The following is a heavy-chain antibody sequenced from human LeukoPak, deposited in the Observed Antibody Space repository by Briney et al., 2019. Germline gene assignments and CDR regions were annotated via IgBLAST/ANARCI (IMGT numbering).Heavy chain of an antibody. J-gene: IGHJ5*02. CDR1: GYSFTTHK. CDR3: ARHNSFMVRGDMVWFDT. V-gene: IGHV1-46*01. CDR2: ISPSDIRS. D-gene: IGHD3-10*01. Sequence: ASVKVSCKASGYSFTTHKMHWVRQARGHGLEWMRIISPSDIRSRSAQKFQGRITMTRDTSTSTVYMELSSLRPEDTDVYYCARHNSFMVRGDMVWFDTWGQGTLVTVSS.